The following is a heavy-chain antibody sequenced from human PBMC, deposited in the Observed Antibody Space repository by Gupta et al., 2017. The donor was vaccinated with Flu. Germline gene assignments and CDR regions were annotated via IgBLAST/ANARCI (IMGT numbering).Heavy chain of an antibody. CDR2: INPNSGGT. CDR1: GYIFTAYY. D-gene: IGHD5-12*01. CDR3: AMGKNRDGYTLPSYRMDV. V-gene: IGHV1-2*02. J-gene: IGHJ6*02. Sequence: QVHLVQPGAEVMKPGASVNVSCKTSGYIFTAYYIYWVRQAPGQGLEWMGWINPNSGGTNYAQKFQGRVTMTRDTSTSTAYMDLSRLTSGDTAVYYCAMGKNRDGYTLPSYRMDVWGQGTTVTVSS.